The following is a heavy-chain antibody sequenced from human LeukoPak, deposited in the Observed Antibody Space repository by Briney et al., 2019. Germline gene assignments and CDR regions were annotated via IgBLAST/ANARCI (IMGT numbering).Heavy chain of an antibody. D-gene: IGHD3-22*01. J-gene: IGHJ4*02. CDR1: GGSISSSSYY. V-gene: IGHV4-39*01. Sequence: PSETLSLTCTVSGGSISSSSYYWGWICQPPGKGLEWIGSIYYSGSTYYNPSLKSRVTISVDTSKNQFSLKLSSVTAADTAVYYCASGGSSGYYFYWGQGTLVTVSS. CDR3: ASGGSSGYYFY. CDR2: IYYSGST.